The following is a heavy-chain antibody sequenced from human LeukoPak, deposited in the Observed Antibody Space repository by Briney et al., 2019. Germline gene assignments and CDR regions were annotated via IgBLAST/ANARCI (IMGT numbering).Heavy chain of an antibody. CDR1: GYTSTDYY. J-gene: IGHJ5*02. V-gene: IGHV1-69-2*01. CDR3: ATGGIAAAGTGNWFDP. Sequence: ASVKVSCKDSGYTSTDYYMHWVQQAPGKGLGWMGPVDPEDGETIYAEKFQGRATITADTSTDTADMELSSLRSEDTAVYYRATGGIAAAGTGNWFDPWGQGTLVTVSS. CDR2: VDPEDGET. D-gene: IGHD6-13*01.